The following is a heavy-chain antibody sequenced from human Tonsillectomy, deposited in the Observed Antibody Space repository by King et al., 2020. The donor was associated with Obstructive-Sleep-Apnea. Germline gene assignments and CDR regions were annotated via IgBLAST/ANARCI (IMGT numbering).Heavy chain of an antibody. CDR2: IYWDDDK. D-gene: IGHD1-26*01. CDR3: AHGLRDTGRTHFDY. CDR1: GFSLSTSGVG. V-gene: IGHV2-5*02. Sequence: TLKESGPTQVKPTRTLTLTCAFSGFSLSTSGVGVGWIRQPPGQALEWLAIIYWDDDKRYNPSLESRLTITKDTSKNEVLLTMTNMEPVETGTYYCAHGLRDTGRTHFDYWGQGTLVTVSS. J-gene: IGHJ4*02.